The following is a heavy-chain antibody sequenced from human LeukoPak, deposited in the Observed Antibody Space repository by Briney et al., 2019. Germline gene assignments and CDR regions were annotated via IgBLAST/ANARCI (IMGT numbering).Heavy chain of an antibody. D-gene: IGHD3-3*01. V-gene: IGHV1-8*01. Sequence: ASVKVSCKASGYTFTSYDINWVRQATGQGLEWMGWMNPNSGNTGYAQKFQGRVTMTRDTSISTAYMELSRLRSDDTAVYYCARGLKIFDFWSGYFVYWGQGTLVTVSS. CDR1: GYTFTSYD. CDR2: MNPNSGNT. CDR3: ARGLKIFDFWSGYFVY. J-gene: IGHJ4*02.